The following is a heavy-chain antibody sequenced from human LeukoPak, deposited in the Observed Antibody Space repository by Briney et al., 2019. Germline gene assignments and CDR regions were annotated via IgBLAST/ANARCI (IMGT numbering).Heavy chain of an antibody. J-gene: IGHJ4*02. Sequence: PSETLSLTCTVSGGSISSSSYYWGWIRQPPGKGLEWIGSIYHSGSTYYNPSLKSRVTISVDTSKNQFSLKLSSVTAADTAVYYCARALPRIAAAGYYFDYWGQGTLVTVSS. CDR3: ARALPRIAAAGYYFDY. CDR1: GGSISSSSYY. CDR2: IYHSGST. V-gene: IGHV4-39*07. D-gene: IGHD6-13*01.